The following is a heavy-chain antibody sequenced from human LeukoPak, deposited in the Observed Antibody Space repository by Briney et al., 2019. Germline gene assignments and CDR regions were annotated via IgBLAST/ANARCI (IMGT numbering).Heavy chain of an antibody. V-gene: IGHV3-23*01. Sequence: GGSLRLSCTTSGFTFNCYAMSWVRQAPGKGLEWVSHISSSGVDTSYADSVKGRFTISRDNSKNSLYLQMNSLRAEDTAVYYCASILWWDIGFDYWGQGTLVTASS. J-gene: IGHJ4*02. CDR1: GFTFNCYA. D-gene: IGHD2-21*01. CDR3: ASILWWDIGFDY. CDR2: ISSSGVDT.